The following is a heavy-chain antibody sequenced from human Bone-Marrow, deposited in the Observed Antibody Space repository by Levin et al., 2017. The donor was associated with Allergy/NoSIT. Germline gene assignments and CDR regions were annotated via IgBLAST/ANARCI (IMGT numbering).Heavy chain of an antibody. CDR1: GFTFSSYA. CDR3: AKDRGYCSGGSCYSDPIPDAFDI. V-gene: IGHV3-23*01. D-gene: IGHD2-15*01. Sequence: SGGSLRLSCAASGFTFSSYAMSWVRQAPGKGLEWVSAITGSGGSTYYADSVKGRFTISRDNSKNTLYLQMNSLRVEDTAVYYCAKDRGYCSGGSCYSDPIPDAFDIWGQGTMVTVSS. J-gene: IGHJ3*02. CDR2: ITGSGGST.